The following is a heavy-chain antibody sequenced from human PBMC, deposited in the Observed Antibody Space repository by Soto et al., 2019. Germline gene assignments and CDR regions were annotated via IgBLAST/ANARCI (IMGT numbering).Heavy chain of an antibody. CDR1: GFTFRSYV. D-gene: IGHD3-16*01. J-gene: IGHJ4*02. Sequence: QVQLVESGGGVVQPGTSLRLSCVGSGFTFRSYVIHWVRQAPGKGLEWVALTSYDGSNNFYGDSVKGRFTISRHNYRNTVELQMDSLRFEDTDIYYCARWGTTGGLDVWGQGTLVSVSS. V-gene: IGHV3-33*05. CDR2: TSYDGSNN. CDR3: ARWGTTGGLDV.